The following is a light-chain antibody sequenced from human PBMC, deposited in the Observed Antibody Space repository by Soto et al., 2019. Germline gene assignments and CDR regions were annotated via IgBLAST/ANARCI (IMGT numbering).Light chain of an antibody. J-gene: IGLJ1*01. CDR1: SSNIGGNT. CDR2: SYD. CDR3: AAWDASLNGYV. V-gene: IGLV1-44*01. Sequence: QSVLTQPPSASGTPGQRVTISCSTSSSNIGGNTVNWYQQVPGTAPKLLIYSYDRRPSGVPDRFSGSKSGTSASPAISGLQSEDEADYYCAAWDASLNGYVFGTGTKVTVL.